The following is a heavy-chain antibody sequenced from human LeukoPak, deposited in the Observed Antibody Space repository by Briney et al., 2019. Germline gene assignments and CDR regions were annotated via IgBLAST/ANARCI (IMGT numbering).Heavy chain of an antibody. V-gene: IGHV1-69*13. Sequence: ASVKVSCKASGGTFSSYAISWVRQAPGQGLEWVGGIIPIFGTANYAQKFQGRVTITADESTSTAYMELSSLRSEDTAVYYCARVEMATSYFDYWGQGTLVTVSS. J-gene: IGHJ4*02. CDR2: IIPIFGTA. CDR3: ARVEMATSYFDY. CDR1: GGTFSSYA. D-gene: IGHD5-24*01.